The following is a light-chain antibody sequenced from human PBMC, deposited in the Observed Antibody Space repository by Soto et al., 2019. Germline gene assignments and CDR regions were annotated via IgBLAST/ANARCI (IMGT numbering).Light chain of an antibody. CDR3: QQYGSSPIT. J-gene: IGKJ5*01. Sequence: DIVLTQSPATLSLSPGEGATLSCRASQEISSAYVAWYQQTPGQAPRLLIYGTSNRGTGIPNRFSGSGSGTDFTLTISRLEPEDFAVYYCQQYGSSPITFGQGTRLEI. V-gene: IGKV3-20*01. CDR2: GTS. CDR1: QEISSAY.